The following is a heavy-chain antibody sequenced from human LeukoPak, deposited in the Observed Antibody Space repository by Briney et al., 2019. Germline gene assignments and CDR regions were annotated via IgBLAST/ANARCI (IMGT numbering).Heavy chain of an antibody. CDR1: GGSISSYY. D-gene: IGHD6-6*01. J-gene: IGHJ4*02. CDR2: IYTSGST. V-gene: IGHV4-4*07. Sequence: SETLSLTCTVSGGSISSYYWGWIRQPAGKGLEWIGRIYTSGSTNYNPSLKSRVTMSVGTSKNQFSLKLSSVTAADTAVYYCARGASAARNTVFDYWGQGTLVTVSS. CDR3: ARGASAARNTVFDY.